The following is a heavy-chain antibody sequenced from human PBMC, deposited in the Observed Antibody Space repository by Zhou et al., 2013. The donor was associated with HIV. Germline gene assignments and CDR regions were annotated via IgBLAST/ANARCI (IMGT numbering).Heavy chain of an antibody. CDR2: IIPMLSIE. D-gene: IGHD2-8*01. J-gene: IGHJ4*02. V-gene: IGHV1-69*04. CDR3: ARDPVEANGYGGY. CDR1: GGIFSSFA. Sequence: QGQLVQSGAEVKKPGSSVKVSCKASGGIFSSFAINWVRQAPGQRLEWMGRIIPMLSIEEYGQKFQGRVTITADKSTSTAYMELSSLRSEDTAVYYCARDPVEANGYGGYWGQGTLVTVSS.